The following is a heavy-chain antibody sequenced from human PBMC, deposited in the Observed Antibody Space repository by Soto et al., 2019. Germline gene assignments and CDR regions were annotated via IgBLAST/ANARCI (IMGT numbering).Heavy chain of an antibody. CDR2: IYTSGST. J-gene: IGHJ6*01. Sequence: SETLSLTCTVSGGSISSYYWRWIRQPAGKGLEWIGRIYTSGSTNYNPSLKSRVTMSVDTSKNQFSLKLSSVTAAYTAVYYCVRDGLRYFDWSRSDFYHYYGMDVWGQGTTVTVSS. V-gene: IGHV4-4*07. CDR1: GGSISSYY. CDR3: VRDGLRYFDWSRSDFYHYYGMDV. D-gene: IGHD3-9*01.